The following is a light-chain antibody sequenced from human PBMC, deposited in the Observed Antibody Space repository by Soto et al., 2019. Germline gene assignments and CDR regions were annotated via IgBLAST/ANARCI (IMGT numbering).Light chain of an antibody. CDR2: AAS. J-gene: IGKJ1*01. Sequence: DIQMTQSPSSLSASVGDRVTITCRANQDIRYYLAWYQQKQGKVPKLLIYAASTLQSGVPSRFSGSGSGTDFTLTISSLQPEDIATYYCQKYHSAPRTFGQGTKVEIK. CDR3: QKYHSAPRT. V-gene: IGKV1-27*01. CDR1: QDIRYY.